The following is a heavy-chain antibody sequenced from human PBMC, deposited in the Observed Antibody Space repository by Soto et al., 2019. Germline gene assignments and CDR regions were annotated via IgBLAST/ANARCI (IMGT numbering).Heavy chain of an antibody. D-gene: IGHD3-10*01. CDR3: VRSYTYGAQRFDY. V-gene: IGHV4-59*01. J-gene: IGHJ4*01. CDR2: IYDSGST. Sequence: SETLSLTCSVSGESMSTYYWTWIRQPPGKGLEWIGYIYDSGSTNYNSSLKSRVTISLDTSKNQFSLKLSSVTAADTAMYYCVRSYTYGAQRFDYWGHGTLVTVS. CDR1: GESMSTYY.